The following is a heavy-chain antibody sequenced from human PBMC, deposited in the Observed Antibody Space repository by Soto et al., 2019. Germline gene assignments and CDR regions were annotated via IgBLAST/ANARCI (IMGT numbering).Heavy chain of an antibody. CDR2: INPNRGVT. J-gene: IGHJ6*01. V-gene: IGHV1-69*02. Sequence: SVKPCWEASREGFACCYLRWVRQAPEHGLDWMGCINPNRGVTNYAQKFQGRVTITADESTSTAYMELSSLRSEDTAVYYCARRIGPTHHHCTNGVCQPGPIYYYYVMAFLGHGTTDPVSS. CDR3: ARRIGPTHHHCTNGVCQPGPIYYYYVMAF. D-gene: IGHD2-8*01. CDR1: REGFACCY.